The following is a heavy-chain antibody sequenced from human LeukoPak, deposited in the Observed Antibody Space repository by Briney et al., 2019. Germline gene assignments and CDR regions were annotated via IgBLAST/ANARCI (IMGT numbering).Heavy chain of an antibody. V-gene: IGHV3-74*01. Sequence: GGSLRLSCAASGFTFRSYWMHWVRQAPGQGLVWVSRINSDGSSTSYADSVKGRFTISRDNAKNTLYLQMNSLRAEDTAVYYCARVAETIYYGDYGDYWGQGTLVTVSS. D-gene: IGHD4-17*01. J-gene: IGHJ4*02. CDR3: ARVAETIYYGDYGDY. CDR2: INSDGSST. CDR1: GFTFRSYW.